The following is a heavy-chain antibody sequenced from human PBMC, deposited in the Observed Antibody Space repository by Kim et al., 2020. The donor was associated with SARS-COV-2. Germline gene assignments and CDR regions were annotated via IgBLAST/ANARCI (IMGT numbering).Heavy chain of an antibody. CDR2: INHSGST. CDR3: ARDPGVRGVTLFDP. Sequence: SETLSLTCAVYGGSFSGYYWSWIRQPPGKGLEWIGEINHSGSTNYNPSLKSRVTISVDTSKNQFSLKLSSVTAADTAVYYCARDPGVRGVTLFDPWGQGT. CDR1: GGSFSGYY. J-gene: IGHJ5*02. D-gene: IGHD3-10*01. V-gene: IGHV4-34*01.